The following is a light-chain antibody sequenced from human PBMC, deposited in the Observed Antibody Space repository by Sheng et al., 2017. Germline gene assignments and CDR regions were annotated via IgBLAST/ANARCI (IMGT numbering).Light chain of an antibody. CDR2: GAS. J-gene: IGKJ2*01. V-gene: IGKV3-20*01. CDR3: QQYDDSPYT. Sequence: IVLTQSPGTLSLSPGERATLSCRASQSISNNYLAWYQQKPGQAPRLLIYGASIRATGIPDRFSGIGSGTDFSLTIGRLEPEDFAVYYCQQYDDSPYTFGQGTKVEI. CDR1: QSISNNY.